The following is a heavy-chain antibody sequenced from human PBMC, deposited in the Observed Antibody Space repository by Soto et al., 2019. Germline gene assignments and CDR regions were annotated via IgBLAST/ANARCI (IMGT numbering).Heavy chain of an antibody. CDR3: ARDRTLYYYGGNSGVPHYYYGMDV. CDR2: IIPIFGTA. V-gene: IGHV1-69*13. J-gene: IGHJ6*02. D-gene: IGHD4-17*01. Sequence: GASVKVSCKASGGTFSSYAISWVRQAPGQGLEWMGGIIPIFGTANYAQKFQGRVTITADESTSTAYMELSSLRSEDTAVYYCARDRTLYYYGGNSGVPHYYYGMDVWGQGTTVTVSS. CDR1: GGTFSSYA.